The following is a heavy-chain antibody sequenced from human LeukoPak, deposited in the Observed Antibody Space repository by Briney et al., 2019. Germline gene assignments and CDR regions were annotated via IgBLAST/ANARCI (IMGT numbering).Heavy chain of an antibody. V-gene: IGHV1-18*01. CDR1: GYTFTSYD. CDR2: ISAYNGNT. Sequence: VASVKVSCTASGYTFTSYDINWVRQAPGQGLEWMGWISAYNGNTNYAQKLQGRVTMTTDTSTSTAYMELRSLRSDDTAVYYCARGLDDWSYFDYWGQGTLVTVSS. CDR3: ARGLDDWSYFDY. J-gene: IGHJ4*02. D-gene: IGHD3-3*01.